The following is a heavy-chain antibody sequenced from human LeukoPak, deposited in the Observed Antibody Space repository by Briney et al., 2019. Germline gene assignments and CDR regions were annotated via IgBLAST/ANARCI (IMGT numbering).Heavy chain of an antibody. J-gene: IGHJ6*02. D-gene: IGHD4-11*01. CDR2: IIPILGIP. CDR1: GGTFSSYT. Sequence: GASVKVSCKASGGTFSSYTLTWVRQAPGQGLEWMGRIIPILGIPNYAQKFQGRVTITADKSTSTAYMDLSSLRSEDTAVYYCARGTTITTNYYYGMDVWGQGATVTVSS. V-gene: IGHV1-69*02. CDR3: ARGTTITTNYYYGMDV.